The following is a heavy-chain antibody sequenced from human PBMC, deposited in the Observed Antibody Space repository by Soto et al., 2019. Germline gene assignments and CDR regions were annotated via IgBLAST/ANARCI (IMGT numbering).Heavy chain of an antibody. V-gene: IGHV1-69*13. D-gene: IGHD2-2*01. CDR1: GGPFSSYA. CDR2: IIPIFGTA. Sequence: SVKVSFKASGGPFSSYAISWVRQAPGQGLEWMGGIIPIFGTANYAQKFQGRVTITADESTSTAYMELSSLRSEDTAVYYCARGRYLRTSRLYYYYGMDVWGQGTTVTVSS. J-gene: IGHJ6*01. CDR3: ARGRYLRTSRLYYYYGMDV.